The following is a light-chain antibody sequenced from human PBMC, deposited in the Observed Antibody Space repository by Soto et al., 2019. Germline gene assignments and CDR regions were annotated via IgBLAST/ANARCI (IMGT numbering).Light chain of an antibody. CDR3: HQYNSYWT. CDR1: QSISSL. CDR2: GAS. Sequence: DIQITQSPSTLSASVGDRVTITCRASQSISSLLAWYQQKPGKAPRLLIYGASSWESGIPSRFSGSGSGTEFTLTISSLQPDDFATYYCHQYNSYWTFGQGTKVDIK. V-gene: IGKV1-5*01. J-gene: IGKJ1*01.